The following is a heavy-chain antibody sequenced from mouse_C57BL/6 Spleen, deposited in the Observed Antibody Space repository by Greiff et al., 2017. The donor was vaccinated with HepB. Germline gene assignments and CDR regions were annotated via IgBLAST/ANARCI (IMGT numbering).Heavy chain of an antibody. CDR3: ARSPSYGYDDGWYFDV. CDR2: ISYDGSN. CDR1: GYSITSGYY. Sequence: EVQLQESGPGLVKPSQSLSLTCSVTGYSITSGYYWNWIRQFPGNKLEWMGYISYDGSNNYNPSLKNRISITRDTSKNQFFLKLNSVTTEDTATYYCARSPSYGYDDGWYFDVWGTGTTVTVSS. J-gene: IGHJ1*03. D-gene: IGHD2-2*01. V-gene: IGHV3-6*01.